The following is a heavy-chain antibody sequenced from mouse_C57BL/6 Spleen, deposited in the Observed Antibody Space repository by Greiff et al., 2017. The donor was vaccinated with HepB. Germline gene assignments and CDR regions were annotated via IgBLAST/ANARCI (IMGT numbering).Heavy chain of an antibody. D-gene: IGHD1-1*01. Sequence: EVQLQQSVAELVRPGASVKLSCTASGFNIKNTYMHWVKQRPEQGLEWIGRIDPANGNTKYAPQFQGKATITADTSSNTAYLQLSSLTSEDTAIYYCARSLYYGSSYGYFDYWGQGTTLTVSS. V-gene: IGHV14-3*01. CDR2: IDPANGNT. CDR1: GFNIKNTY. J-gene: IGHJ2*01. CDR3: ARSLYYGSSYGYFDY.